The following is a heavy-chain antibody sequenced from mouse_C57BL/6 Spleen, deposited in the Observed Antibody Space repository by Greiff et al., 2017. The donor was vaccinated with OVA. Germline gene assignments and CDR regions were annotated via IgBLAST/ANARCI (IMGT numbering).Heavy chain of an antibody. CDR1: GYAFTNYL. CDR3: ARGYGSSAYAMDY. D-gene: IGHD1-1*01. Sequence: VQLQQSGAELVRPGTSVKVSCKASGYAFTNYLIEWVKQRPGQGLEWIGVINPGSGGTNYNEKFKGKATLTADKSSSTAYMQLSSLTSEDSAVYFGARGYGSSAYAMDYWGQGTPVTVSS. J-gene: IGHJ4*01. V-gene: IGHV1-54*01. CDR2: INPGSGGT.